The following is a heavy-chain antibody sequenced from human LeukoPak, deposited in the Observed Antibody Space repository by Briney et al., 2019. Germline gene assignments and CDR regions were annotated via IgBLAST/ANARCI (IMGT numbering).Heavy chain of an antibody. Sequence: PSETLSLTCTVSRGSISGSIRSYYWSWPRQPPGKGLEWIGYISSSGSVNDNPSLRSRVTISVDTSKNQFFLNLSSVSAADTAVYYCARIPLGYSGAYYFDYWGQGTLVTVSP. CDR2: ISSSGSV. CDR1: RGSISGSIRSYY. J-gene: IGHJ4*02. D-gene: IGHD5-12*01. V-gene: IGHV4-4*09. CDR3: ARIPLGYSGAYYFDY.